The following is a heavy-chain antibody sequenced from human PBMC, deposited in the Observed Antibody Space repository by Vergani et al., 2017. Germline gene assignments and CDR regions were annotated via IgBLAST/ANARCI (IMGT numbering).Heavy chain of an antibody. Sequence: QVQLQESGPGLVKPSETLSLTCSVSGYSISRGYYWGWSRQPPGKGLEWIATVFHSGSAYYNPSLRRRVTISVETSKNQFSLRLTTLTAADTAVYYCARQFWVSQGVGAFETWGRGTEVSVSS. V-gene: IGHV4-38-2*02. J-gene: IGHJ3*02. D-gene: IGHD3-16*01. CDR3: ARQFWVSQGVGAFET. CDR1: GYSISRGYY. CDR2: VFHSGSA.